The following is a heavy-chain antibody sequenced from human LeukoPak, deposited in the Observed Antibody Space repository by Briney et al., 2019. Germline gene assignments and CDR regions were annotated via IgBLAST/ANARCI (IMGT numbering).Heavy chain of an antibody. J-gene: IGHJ4*02. V-gene: IGHV1-46*01. CDR2: INPSGGST. CDR1: GYTFTSYY. D-gene: IGHD1-20*01. CDR3: ARAEITGTTPSTA. Sequence: ASVKVSCKASGYTFTSYYMHWVRQPPGQGLEWMGIINPSGGSTSYAQKFQGRVTMTRDTSTSTVYMELSSLRSEDTAVYYCARAEITGTTPSTAWGQGTLVTVSS.